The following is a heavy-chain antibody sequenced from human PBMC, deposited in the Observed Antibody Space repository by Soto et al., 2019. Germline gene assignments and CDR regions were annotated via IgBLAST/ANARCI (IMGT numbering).Heavy chain of an antibody. Sequence: EVQLVESGGGLVKPGGSLRLSCAASGFSFSDYSMNWVRQAPGKRLEWVSSIDSSSVYIYYADSLKGRFTISRDNAENSLYLQMNSLRAEDTAVYYCVRESISGTGWFDPWGQGTLVTVSS. CDR3: VRESISGTGWFDP. D-gene: IGHD1-20*01. V-gene: IGHV3-21*02. J-gene: IGHJ5*02. CDR2: IDSSSVYI. CDR1: GFSFSDYS.